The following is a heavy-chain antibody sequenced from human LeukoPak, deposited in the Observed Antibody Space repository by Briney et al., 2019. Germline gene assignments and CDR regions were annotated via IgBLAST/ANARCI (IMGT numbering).Heavy chain of an antibody. CDR2: ISGSGGST. J-gene: IGHJ4*02. D-gene: IGHD3-3*01. Sequence: PGGFLRLSCAASGFTFSSYAMSWVRQAPGKGLEWVSAISGSGGSTYYADSVKGRFTISRDNSKNTLYLQMNSLRAEDTAVYYCAKDDFWSGRKGYWGQGTLVTVSS. CDR3: AKDDFWSGRKGY. V-gene: IGHV3-23*01. CDR1: GFTFSSYA.